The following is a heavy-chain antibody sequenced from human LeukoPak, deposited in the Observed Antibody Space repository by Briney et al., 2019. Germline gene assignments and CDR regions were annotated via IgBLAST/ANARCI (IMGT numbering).Heavy chain of an antibody. Sequence: GGSLRLSCAASGFTFSSYSMNWVRQAPGKGLEWVSSISSSSSYIYYADSVKGRFTISRDNAKNSLYLQVNSLRAEDTAVYYCARADWDTAMIDYWGQGTLVTVSS. V-gene: IGHV3-21*01. CDR2: ISSSSSYI. CDR1: GFTFSSYS. CDR3: ARADWDTAMIDY. D-gene: IGHD5-18*01. J-gene: IGHJ4*02.